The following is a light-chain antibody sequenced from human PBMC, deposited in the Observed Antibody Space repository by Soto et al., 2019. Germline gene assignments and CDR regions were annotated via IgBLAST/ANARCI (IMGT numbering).Light chain of an antibody. V-gene: IGKV3-20*01. J-gene: IGKJ1*01. CDR3: QQWGSSPRT. Sequence: EMVWKQSPGTLSLSPGERATLSCSASRSDSNSFLAWYQQKPGQAPRLLIYSVSDRATGIPDRFSGSGSGTDFAVDISRLAPENFAVYCCQQWGSSPRTFDQETKVEIK. CDR1: RSDSNSF. CDR2: SVS.